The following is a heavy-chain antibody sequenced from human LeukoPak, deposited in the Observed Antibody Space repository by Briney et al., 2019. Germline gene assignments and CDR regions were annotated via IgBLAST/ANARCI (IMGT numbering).Heavy chain of an antibody. Sequence: PGGSLRLSCAASGFTFSSYGMHWVRQAPGKGLEWVAVISYDGSNKYYADSVKGRFTISRDNSKNTLYLQMNSLRAEDTAVYYCAKDQGYCSSTSCSDFDYWGQGTLVTVSS. V-gene: IGHV3-30*18. CDR2: ISYDGSNK. CDR3: AKDQGYCSSTSCSDFDY. J-gene: IGHJ4*02. CDR1: GFTFSSYG. D-gene: IGHD2-2*01.